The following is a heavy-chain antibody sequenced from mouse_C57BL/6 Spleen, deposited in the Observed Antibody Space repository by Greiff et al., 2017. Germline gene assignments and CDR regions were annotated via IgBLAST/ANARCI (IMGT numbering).Heavy chain of an antibody. Sequence: QVQLQQSGAELVKPGASVKISCKASGYAFSSYWMNWVKQRPGKGLEWIGQIYPGDGDTNYNGKFKGKATLTADKSSSTAYMQLSSLTSEDSAVYVCARGDWDEGAWFAYWGQGTLVTVSA. D-gene: IGHD4-1*01. CDR2: IYPGDGDT. CDR1: GYAFSSYW. J-gene: IGHJ3*01. CDR3: ARGDWDEGAWFAY. V-gene: IGHV1-80*01.